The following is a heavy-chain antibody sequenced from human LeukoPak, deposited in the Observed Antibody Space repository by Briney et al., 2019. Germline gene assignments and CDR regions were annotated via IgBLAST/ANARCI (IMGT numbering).Heavy chain of an antibody. CDR2: IIPIFGTA. CDR3: ARGGVALRYFDGLAFDY. V-gene: IGHV1-69*13. Sequence: SVKVSCKASGGTFSSYAISWVRQAPGQGLEWMGGIIPIFGTANYAQKFQGRVTITADESTGTAYMELSSLRSEDTAVYYCARGGVALRYFDGLAFDYWGQGPLVTVSS. J-gene: IGHJ4*02. CDR1: GGTFSSYA. D-gene: IGHD3-9*01.